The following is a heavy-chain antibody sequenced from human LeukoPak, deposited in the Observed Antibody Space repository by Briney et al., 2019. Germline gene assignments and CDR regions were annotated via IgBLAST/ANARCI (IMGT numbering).Heavy chain of an antibody. D-gene: IGHD3-9*01. CDR2: IWYDGSNK. J-gene: IGHJ5*02. Sequence: PGRSLRLSCAASGFTFSSYGMHWVRQAPGKGLGWVAFIWYDGSNKYYADSVKGRFTISRDNSKNTLYLQMNSLRAEDTAVYYCGRERKHSRYFDPWGQGTLVTVSS. CDR1: GFTFSSYG. V-gene: IGHV3-33*01. CDR3: GRERKHSRYFDP.